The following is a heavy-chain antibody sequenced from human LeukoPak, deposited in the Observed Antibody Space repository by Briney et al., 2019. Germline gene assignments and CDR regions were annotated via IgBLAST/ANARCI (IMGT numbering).Heavy chain of an antibody. J-gene: IGHJ4*02. CDR2: ISSGSDHI. Sequence: MTGGSLRLSCAASGFTFSSYSMDWVRQAPGKGLEWVSSISSGSDHIYYADSVKGRFTISRDNAKNSLYLQMDSRRAEDTAVYYCARDGGYSGYDADCWGQGTLVTVSS. D-gene: IGHD5-12*01. V-gene: IGHV3-21*01. CDR1: GFTFSSYS. CDR3: ARDGGYSGYDADC.